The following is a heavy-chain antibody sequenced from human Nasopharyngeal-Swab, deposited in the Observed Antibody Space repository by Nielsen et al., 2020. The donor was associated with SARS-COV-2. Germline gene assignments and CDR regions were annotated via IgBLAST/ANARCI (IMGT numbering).Heavy chain of an antibody. J-gene: IGHJ4*02. CDR3: TTDPGAAAGINYFDY. Sequence: GESLKISCAASGFTFSNAWMSWVRQAPGKGLERVGRIKSKTDGGTTDYAAPVKGRFTISRDDSKNTLYLQMNSLKTEDTAVYYCTTDPGAAAGINYFDYWGQGTLVTVSS. V-gene: IGHV3-15*01. CDR1: GFTFSNAW. D-gene: IGHD6-13*01. CDR2: IKSKTDGGTT.